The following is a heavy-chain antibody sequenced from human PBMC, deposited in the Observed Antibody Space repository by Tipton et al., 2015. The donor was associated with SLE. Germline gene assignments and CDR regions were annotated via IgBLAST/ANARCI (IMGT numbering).Heavy chain of an antibody. V-gene: IGHV3-21*01. Sequence: GSLRLSCAASGFTFSIYTMNWVRQAPGKGLEWVSSISSSSNYIYYADSVKGRFTISRDNAKNSLYLQMNSLRAEDTAVYFCARDRINWEYYFDYWGQGTLVTVSS. J-gene: IGHJ4*02. CDR2: ISSSSNYI. CDR1: GFTFSIYT. CDR3: ARDRINWEYYFDY. D-gene: IGHD7-27*01.